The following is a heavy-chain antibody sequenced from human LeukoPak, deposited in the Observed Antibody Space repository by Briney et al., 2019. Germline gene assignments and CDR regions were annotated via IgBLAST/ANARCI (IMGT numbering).Heavy chain of an antibody. CDR3: ATVGGYSYGYLKY. CDR1: RYSISSGYY. V-gene: IGHV4-38-2*01. J-gene: IGHJ4*02. Sequence: SETLSRTCDGPRYSISSGYYWGSIRQSPGKGLEWVASIYQSGRTFYNPCLQSRVTISVDTSKNQFSVKLTSVTAADTALYYCATVGGYSYGYLKYWGQGILVTVSP. CDR2: IYQSGRT. D-gene: IGHD5-18*01.